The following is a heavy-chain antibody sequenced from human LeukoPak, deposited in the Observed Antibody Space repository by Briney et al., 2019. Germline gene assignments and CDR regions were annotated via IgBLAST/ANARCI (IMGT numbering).Heavy chain of an antibody. J-gene: IGHJ6*02. Sequence: GASVKVSCKASGYTFTSYGISWARQAPGQGLEWMGWISAYNGNTNYAQKLQGRVTMTTDTSTSTAYMELRSLRSDDTAVYYCARDTGIAARKYYYYGMDVWGQGTTVTVSS. V-gene: IGHV1-18*01. D-gene: IGHD6-6*01. CDR3: ARDTGIAARKYYYYGMDV. CDR1: GYTFTSYG. CDR2: ISAYNGNT.